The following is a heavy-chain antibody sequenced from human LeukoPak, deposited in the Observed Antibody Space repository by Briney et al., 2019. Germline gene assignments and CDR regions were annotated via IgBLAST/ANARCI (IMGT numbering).Heavy chain of an antibody. V-gene: IGHV4-34*01. D-gene: IGHD3-9*01. J-gene: IGHJ4*02. Sequence: SETLSLTCAVYGGSFSGYYWSWIRQPPGKGLEWIGEINHSGNTNYNPSLKSRVTISVDTSKNQFSLKLSSVTAADTAVYYCARGIILRYFDWFPQDYYFDYWGQGTLVTVSS. CDR1: GGSFSGYY. CDR3: ARGIILRYFDWFPQDYYFDY. CDR2: INHSGNT.